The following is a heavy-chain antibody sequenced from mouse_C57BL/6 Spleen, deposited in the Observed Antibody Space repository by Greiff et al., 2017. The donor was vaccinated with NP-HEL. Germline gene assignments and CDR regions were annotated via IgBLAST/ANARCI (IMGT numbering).Heavy chain of an antibody. D-gene: IGHD2-4*01. Sequence: QVQLQQPGAELVKPGASVKMSCKASGYTFTSYWITWVKQRPGQGLEWIGDIYPGSGSTNYNEKFKSKATLTVDTSSSTAYMQLSSLTSEDSAVYYCARFDYDVGVYYAMDYWGQGTSVTVSS. CDR1: GYTFTSYW. V-gene: IGHV1-55*01. CDR3: ARFDYDVGVYYAMDY. J-gene: IGHJ4*01. CDR2: IYPGSGST.